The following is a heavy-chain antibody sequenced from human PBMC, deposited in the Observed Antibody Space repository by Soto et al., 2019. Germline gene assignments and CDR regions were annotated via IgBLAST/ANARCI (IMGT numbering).Heavy chain of an antibody. CDR3: VKEGNMGVEGFDF. CDR1: GFTFSDHA. J-gene: IGHJ4*02. Sequence: EMQLLESGVDLVQPGGSLRLSCATSGFTFSDHAMHWVRQAPGEGLEWVSVIRGDLVTTPYADSVKGRFTTSRDNSKNPLYLQMNSMRAEDTAIYYCVKEGNMGVEGFDFWGQGTLVTVSS. CDR2: IRGDLVTT. V-gene: IGHV3-23*01. D-gene: IGHD1-26*01.